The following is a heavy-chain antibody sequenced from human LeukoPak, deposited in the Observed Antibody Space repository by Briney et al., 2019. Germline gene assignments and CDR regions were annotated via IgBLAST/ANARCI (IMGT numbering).Heavy chain of an antibody. CDR2: ISFDGNNI. V-gene: IGHV3-30*03. D-gene: IGHD3-22*01. CDR1: GFTFSSYG. J-gene: IGHJ4*02. Sequence: GGSLRLSCAASGFTFSSYGMHWVPQAPGKGLEWLSVISFDGNNIHYADSVKGRFTVFRDNSRHTLYLQMNNLGPEDTAVYYCATLYDSAGYYQTPNDSWGQGTLVTVSS. CDR3: ATLYDSAGYYQTPNDS.